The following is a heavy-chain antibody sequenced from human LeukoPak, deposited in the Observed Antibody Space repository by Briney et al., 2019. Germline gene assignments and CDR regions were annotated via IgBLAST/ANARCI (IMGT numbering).Heavy chain of an antibody. CDR2: IYNGGST. J-gene: IGHJ6*02. D-gene: IGHD6-19*01. CDR1: GFTVSSYY. CDR3: ARAGIAVAGTISSYGMDV. Sequence: GGSLTLTCTASGFTVSSYYLSWVRQAPGKGLEWVSVIYNGGSTSYADSVKGRFTISTDNSKNTLYLQMNSLRAEDTAVYYCARAGIAVAGTISSYGMDVWGQGTTVTVSS. V-gene: IGHV3-66*01.